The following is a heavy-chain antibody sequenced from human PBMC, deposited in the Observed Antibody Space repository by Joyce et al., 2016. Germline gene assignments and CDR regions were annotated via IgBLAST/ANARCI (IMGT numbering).Heavy chain of an antibody. D-gene: IGHD3-3*01. CDR3: AKTSLSIFGVFAS. CDR2: IFSSGTS. J-gene: IGHJ4*02. V-gene: IGHV4-59*01. Sequence: QVQLQESGPGLLKPSETLSLSCTVSGGSISSYYWSWIRQSPGKGLGWIGYIFSSGTSNYNPSLEGRVAISLDTAKSLFSRKLNSVTAADTAVYYCAKTSLSIFGVFASWGQGSPVTVSS. CDR1: GGSISSYY.